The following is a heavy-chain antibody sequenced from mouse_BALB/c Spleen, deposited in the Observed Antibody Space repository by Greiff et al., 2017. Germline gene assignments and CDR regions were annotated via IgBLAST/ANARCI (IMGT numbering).Heavy chain of an antibody. CDR2: ISDGGSYT. J-gene: IGHJ4*01. V-gene: IGHV5-4*02. Sequence: EVHLVESGGGLVKPGGSLKLSCAASGFTFSDYYMYWVRQTPEKRLEWVATISDGGSYTYYPDSVKGRFTISRDNAKNNLYLQMSSLKSEDTAMYYCARGYGDAMDYWGQGTSVTVSS. D-gene: IGHD2-14*01. CDR1: GFTFSDYY. CDR3: ARGYGDAMDY.